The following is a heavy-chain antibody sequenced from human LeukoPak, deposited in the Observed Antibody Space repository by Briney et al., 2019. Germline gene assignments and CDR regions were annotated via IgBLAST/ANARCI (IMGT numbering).Heavy chain of an antibody. D-gene: IGHD3-22*01. Sequence: GGSLRLSCAASGFTFSSYAMSWVRQAPGKGLEWVSTISSSGGSTYYADSVKGRFTISRDNSKNTLYLQMNSLRAEDTAVYSCAKDLYPYYDSSGXXXPFDYWGQGTLVTVSS. J-gene: IGHJ4*02. CDR2: ISSSGGST. CDR3: AKDLYPYYDSSGXXXPFDY. V-gene: IGHV3-23*01. CDR1: GFTFSSYA.